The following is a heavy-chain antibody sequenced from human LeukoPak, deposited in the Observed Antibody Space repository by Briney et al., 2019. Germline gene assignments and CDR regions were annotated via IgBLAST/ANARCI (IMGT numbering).Heavy chain of an antibody. D-gene: IGHD5-18*01. Sequence: ASVKVSCKASGYIFTRYYIHWVRQAPGQGLEWMGIINPGGGTTSYEQKFQCRLTVTRDTSTSTVYMELRRLRSEDTAVYYCARQVATKVTNAVDIWGQGTLVTVSS. CDR2: INPGGGTT. CDR3: ARQVATKVTNAVDI. CDR1: GYIFTRYY. V-gene: IGHV1-46*01. J-gene: IGHJ3*02.